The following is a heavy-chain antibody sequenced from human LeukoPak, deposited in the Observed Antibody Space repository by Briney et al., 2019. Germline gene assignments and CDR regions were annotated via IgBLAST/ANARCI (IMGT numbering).Heavy chain of an antibody. CDR2: ISSSRSTI. V-gene: IGHV3-48*04. Sequence: PGGSLRLSCAASGFTFSSYTMNWVRQAPGKGLEWVSFISSSRSTIYYADSVKGRFTISRDNAKNSLYLQMNSLRAEDTAVYYCARSAELSPCFDYWGQGTLVTVSS. D-gene: IGHD3-16*02. CDR3: ARSAELSPCFDY. J-gene: IGHJ4*02. CDR1: GFTFSSYT.